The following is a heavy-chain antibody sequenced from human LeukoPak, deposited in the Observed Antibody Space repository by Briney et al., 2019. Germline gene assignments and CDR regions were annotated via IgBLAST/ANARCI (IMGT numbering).Heavy chain of an antibody. D-gene: IGHD3-16*01. CDR3: ARGGRSNWFDP. V-gene: IGHV4-39*07. CDR2: IYYSGST. CDR1: GGSISSSSYY. Sequence: SETLSLTCTVSGGSISSSSYYWGWIRQPPVKGLEWIGSIYYSGSTYYNPSLKSRVTISVDTSKNQFSLKLSSVTAADTAVYYCARGGRSNWFDPWGQGTLVTVSS. J-gene: IGHJ5*02.